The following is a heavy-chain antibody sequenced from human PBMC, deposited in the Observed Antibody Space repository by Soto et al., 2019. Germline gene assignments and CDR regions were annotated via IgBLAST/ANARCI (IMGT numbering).Heavy chain of an antibody. Sequence: QVQLQESGPGLVKPSETLSLTCTISGGSLSGNRYYWSWIRQPPGKGLEWIGYIYHSGSTHNNPSLASRVTISVDTSKNQFSLKLTSVTAADTAVYYCARASGRITIFGIVIAHYYYGMDVWGQGTTVTVSS. CDR1: GGSLSGNRYY. V-gene: IGHV4-61*01. CDR2: IYHSGST. J-gene: IGHJ6*02. D-gene: IGHD3-3*01. CDR3: ARASGRITIFGIVIAHYYYGMDV.